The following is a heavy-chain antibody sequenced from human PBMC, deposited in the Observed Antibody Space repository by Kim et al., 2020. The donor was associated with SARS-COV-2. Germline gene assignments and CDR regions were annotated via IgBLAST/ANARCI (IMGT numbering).Heavy chain of an antibody. Sequence: GGSLRLSCAASGFTFSSYGMHWVRQAPGKGLEWVAVISYDGSNKYYADSVKGRFTISRDNSKNTLYLQMNSLRAEDTAVYYCARAESPYGKLTPVYGMDVWGQGTTVTVSS. D-gene: IGHD3-10*01. CDR2: ISYDGSNK. CDR1: GFTFSSYG. CDR3: ARAESPYGKLTPVYGMDV. V-gene: IGHV3-33*05. J-gene: IGHJ6*02.